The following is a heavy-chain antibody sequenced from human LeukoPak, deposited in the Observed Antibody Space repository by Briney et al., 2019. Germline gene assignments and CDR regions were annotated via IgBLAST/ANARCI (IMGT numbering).Heavy chain of an antibody. J-gene: IGHJ5*02. Sequence: SETLSLTCTVSGGSISSYYWSWIRQPPGKGLEWIGYIYYSGSTNYNPSLKSRVTISVDTSKNQFSLKLSSVTAADTAVYYCARALPVVAATREGVWFDPWGQGTLVTVSS. CDR2: IYYSGST. D-gene: IGHD2-15*01. CDR3: ARALPVVAATREGVWFDP. V-gene: IGHV4-59*08. CDR1: GGSISSYY.